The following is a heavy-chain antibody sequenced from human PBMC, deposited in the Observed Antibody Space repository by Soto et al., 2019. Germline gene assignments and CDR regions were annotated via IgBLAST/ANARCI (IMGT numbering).Heavy chain of an antibody. CDR1: GFTFSSYG. Sequence: SGGSLRLSCAASGFTFSSYGMHWVRQAPGKGLEWVAVISYDGSNKYYADSVKGRFTISRDNSKNTLYLQMNSLRAEDTAVYYCAKVGDSSGYYWDFDYWGQGTLVTVSS. D-gene: IGHD3-22*01. J-gene: IGHJ4*02. CDR2: ISYDGSNK. CDR3: AKVGDSSGYYWDFDY. V-gene: IGHV3-30*18.